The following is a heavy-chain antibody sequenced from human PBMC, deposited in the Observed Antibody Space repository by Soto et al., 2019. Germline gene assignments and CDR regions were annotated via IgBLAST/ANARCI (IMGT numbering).Heavy chain of an antibody. J-gene: IGHJ4*02. D-gene: IGHD4-17*01. CDR1: GSSVSSGIYY. CDR2: IYHSETT. Sequence: SETLSLTCTVSGSSVSSGIYYWTWIRQPPGKGLEWIGYIYHSETTNYNASLRSRVTISVDTSKNQFSLRLTSVTAADTAVYYCARYHDYGDYGYFDSWGQGTLVTVAS. CDR3: ARYHDYGDYGYFDS. V-gene: IGHV4-61*01.